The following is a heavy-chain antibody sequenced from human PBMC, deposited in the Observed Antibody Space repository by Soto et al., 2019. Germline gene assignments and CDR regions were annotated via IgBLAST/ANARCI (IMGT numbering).Heavy chain of an antibody. CDR1: GYSFTSYW. Sequence: GESLKISCKGSGYSFTSYWISWVRQMPGKGLEWMGRIDPSDSYTNYSPSFQGHVTISADKSISTAYLQWSSLKASDTAVYYCARGSPSADLPYYYGMDVWGQGTTVTVSS. V-gene: IGHV5-10-1*01. J-gene: IGHJ6*02. CDR3: ARGSPSADLPYYYGMDV. D-gene: IGHD2-15*01. CDR2: IDPSDSYT.